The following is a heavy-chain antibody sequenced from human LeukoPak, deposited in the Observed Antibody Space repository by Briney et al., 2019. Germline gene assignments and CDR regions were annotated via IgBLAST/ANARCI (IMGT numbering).Heavy chain of an antibody. CDR2: IYYTRST. Sequence: SETLSLTCTVSGGSISSSSYYWGWIRQPPGKGLEWIGSIYYTRSTYYNPSLKSRVTISVDTSKNQFSLKLSSVTAADTAVYYCAREVITTTHVDYWGQGTLVTVSS. CDR3: AREVITTTHVDY. J-gene: IGHJ4*02. V-gene: IGHV4-39*07. CDR1: GGSISSSSYY. D-gene: IGHD3-22*01.